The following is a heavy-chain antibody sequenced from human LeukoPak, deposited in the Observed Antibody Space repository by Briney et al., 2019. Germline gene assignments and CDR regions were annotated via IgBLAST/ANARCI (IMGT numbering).Heavy chain of an antibody. J-gene: IGHJ4*02. V-gene: IGHV3-30*19. Sequence: PGGSLRLSRAASGFTFSSYGMHWVRQAPGKGLEWVAVISYDGSNKYYADSVKGRFTISRDNSKNTLYLQMNSLRAEDTAVYYCARAYCSGGSCYFDYWGQGTLVTVSS. D-gene: IGHD2-15*01. CDR3: ARAYCSGGSCYFDY. CDR1: GFTFSSYG. CDR2: ISYDGSNK.